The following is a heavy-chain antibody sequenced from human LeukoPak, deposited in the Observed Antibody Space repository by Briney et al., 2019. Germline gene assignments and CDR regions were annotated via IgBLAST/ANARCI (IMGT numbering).Heavy chain of an antibody. Sequence: PSETLSLTCAVSGGSISSRDWWSWVRQPPGKGLEWIGEIFYSGSTNYNPSLKSRVTISVDKSKNQFSLKLNSVTAADTAVYYCARDSGYYFDYWGQGTLVTVSS. J-gene: IGHJ4*02. CDR2: IFYSGST. D-gene: IGHD5-12*01. CDR1: GGSISSRDW. CDR3: ARDSGYYFDY. V-gene: IGHV4-4*02.